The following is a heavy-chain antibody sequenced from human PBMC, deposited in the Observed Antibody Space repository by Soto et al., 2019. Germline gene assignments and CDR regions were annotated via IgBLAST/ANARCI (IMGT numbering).Heavy chain of an antibody. CDR3: TTQLDCGGDCYSATWHYYGMDV. J-gene: IGHJ6*02. Sequence: EVQLVESGGGLVKPGGSLRLSCAASGFTFSNAWMSWVRQAPGKGLEWVGRIKSKTDGGTTDYAAPVKGRFTISRDDSKNTLYLQMNSLKTEDTAVYYCTTQLDCGGDCYSATWHYYGMDVWGQGTTVTVSS. D-gene: IGHD2-21*02. CDR2: IKSKTDGGTT. V-gene: IGHV3-15*01. CDR1: GFTFSNAW.